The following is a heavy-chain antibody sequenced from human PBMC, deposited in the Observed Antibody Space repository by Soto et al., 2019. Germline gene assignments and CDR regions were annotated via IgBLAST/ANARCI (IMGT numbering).Heavy chain of an antibody. CDR1: GGTFSSYA. CDR3: ARESPLARFDY. CDR2: IIPMFGTA. Sequence: SVKVSCKASGGTFSSYAISWVRQAPGQGLEWMGGIIPMFGTANYAQKFQGTVTITAXXXXXXAXMXLCXXXSEDTAGYYCARESPLARFDYWGQGTLGTVSS. J-gene: IGHJ4*02. V-gene: IGHV1-69*06.